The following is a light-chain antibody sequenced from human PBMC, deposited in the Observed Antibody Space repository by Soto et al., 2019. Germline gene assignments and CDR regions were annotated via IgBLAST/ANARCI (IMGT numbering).Light chain of an antibody. J-gene: IGLJ2*01. Sequence: QSALTQPPSASGSLGQSVTISCIGSSSDAGGNKFVSWYQQHPDKAPKLIIYAGTRRPAGVPDRFSASQSGNTASLTVSGLHADDEAAYFCSSNAGSDNLLFGGGTELTVL. V-gene: IGLV2-8*01. CDR1: SSDAGGNKF. CDR3: SSNAGSDNLL. CDR2: AGT.